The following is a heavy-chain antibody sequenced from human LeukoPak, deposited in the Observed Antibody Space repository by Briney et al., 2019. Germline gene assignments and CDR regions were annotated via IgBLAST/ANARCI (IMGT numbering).Heavy chain of an antibody. J-gene: IGHJ5*02. Sequence: ASVKVSCKASGYTFTSYDINWVRQATGQGLEWMGWMNPNSGNTGYAQKFQGRVTMTRNTSISTAYMELSSLRSEDTAVYYCARHNRAFDWFDPWGQGTLVTVSS. V-gene: IGHV1-8*01. D-gene: IGHD2/OR15-2a*01. CDR3: ARHNRAFDWFDP. CDR2: MNPNSGNT. CDR1: GYTFTSYD.